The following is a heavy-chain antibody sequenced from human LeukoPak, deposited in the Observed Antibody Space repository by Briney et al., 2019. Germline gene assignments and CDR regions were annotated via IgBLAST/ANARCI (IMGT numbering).Heavy chain of an antibody. V-gene: IGHV1-8*01. CDR3: ARGVRFGELFDY. CDR1: GYTFTSYD. Sequence: GASVKVSCKASGYTFTSYDINWVRQATGQGLEWMGWMNPNSGNTGYVQKFQGRVTMTRNTSISTAYMELSSLRSEDTAVYYCARGVRFGELFDYWGQGTLVTVSS. J-gene: IGHJ4*02. D-gene: IGHD3-10*01. CDR2: MNPNSGNT.